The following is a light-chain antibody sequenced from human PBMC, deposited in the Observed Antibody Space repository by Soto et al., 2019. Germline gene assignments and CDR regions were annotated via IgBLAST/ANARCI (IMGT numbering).Light chain of an antibody. J-gene: IGKJ1*01. CDR3: QQRSNRPWT. CDR1: QSVTTY. CDR2: DAS. V-gene: IGKV3-11*01. Sequence: PGERATLSCRASQSVTTYLAWYRQKPGQAPRLLISDASNRATGIPARFTGSGSGTDFTLTISSLEPEDFALYYCQQRSNRPWTFGQGTKVEI.